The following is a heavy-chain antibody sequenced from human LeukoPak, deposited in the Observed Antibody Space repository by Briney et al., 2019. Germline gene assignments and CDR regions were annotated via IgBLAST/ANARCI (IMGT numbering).Heavy chain of an antibody. CDR3: ARYTYYYDSSGYPGL. Sequence: SETLFLTCTVSGGSISSSSYYWGWIRQPPGQGLEWIGSIYYSGSTYYNPSLKSRVTISVDTSKNQFSLKLSSVTAADTAVYYCARYTYYYDSSGYPGLWGQGTLVTVSS. J-gene: IGHJ4*02. CDR1: GGSISSSSYY. CDR2: IYYSGST. V-gene: IGHV4-39*01. D-gene: IGHD3-22*01.